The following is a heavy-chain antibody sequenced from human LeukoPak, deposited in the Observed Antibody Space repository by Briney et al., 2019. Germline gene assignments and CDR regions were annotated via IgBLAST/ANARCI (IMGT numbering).Heavy chain of an antibody. CDR3: AKDGALSFFSYMDV. CDR2: LSGSGDRT. J-gene: IGHJ6*03. D-gene: IGHD3-16*01. V-gene: IGHV3-23*01. CDR1: GFTYSTYA. Sequence: PGGSLRLSCIASGFTYSTYAMTWVRQAPGKGLEWVSALSGSGDRTKYADSVKGRFIISRDNSKNTLYLQLNSLRAEDTALYYCAKDGALSFFSYMDVCGKGTTVTVSS.